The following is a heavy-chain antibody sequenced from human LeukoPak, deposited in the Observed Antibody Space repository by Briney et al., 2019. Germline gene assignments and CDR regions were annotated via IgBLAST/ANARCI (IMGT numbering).Heavy chain of an antibody. CDR2: IKSKTDGGTT. V-gene: IGHV3-15*01. CDR1: GFTFSNAW. J-gene: IGHJ6*04. Sequence: GGSLRLSCAASGFTFSNAWMSWVRQAPGKGLEWVGRIKSKTDGGTTDYAAPVKGRFTISRDDSKNTLYLQMNSLKTEDTAVYYCTTVPPLYSSSWYGRYYYCGMDVWGKGTTVTVSS. D-gene: IGHD6-13*01. CDR3: TTVPPLYSSSWYGRYYYCGMDV.